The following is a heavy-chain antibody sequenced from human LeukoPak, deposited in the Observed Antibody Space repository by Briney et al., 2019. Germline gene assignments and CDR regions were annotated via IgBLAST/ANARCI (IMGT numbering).Heavy chain of an antibody. J-gene: IGHJ3*02. V-gene: IGHV4-31*03. D-gene: IGHD3-22*01. CDR2: IHYSGST. CDR3: AKDKRITLIEGARDAFDI. CDR1: GGSISSGNY. Sequence: SETLSLTCTVSGGSISSGNYWSWIRQHPGKGLEWIGRIHYSGSTFYNPSLKSRVLISVDTSKNQFSLKLRSVTAADTAVYYCAKDKRITLIEGARDAFDIWGQGTMVTVSS.